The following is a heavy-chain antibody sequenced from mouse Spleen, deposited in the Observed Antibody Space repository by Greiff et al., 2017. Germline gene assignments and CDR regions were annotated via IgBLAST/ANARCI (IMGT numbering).Heavy chain of an antibody. D-gene: IGHD1-1*01. V-gene: IGHV5-4*02. J-gene: IGHJ3*01. CDR2: ISDGGSYT. CDR1: GFTFSDYY. CDR3: ARDYYGSSFYPRGFAY. Sequence: EVMLVESGGGLVKPGGSLKLSCAASGFTFSDYYMYWVRQTPEKRLEWVATISDGGSYTYYPDSVKGRFTISRDNAKNNLYLQMSSLKSEDTAMYYCARDYYGSSFYPRGFAYWGQGTLVTVSA.